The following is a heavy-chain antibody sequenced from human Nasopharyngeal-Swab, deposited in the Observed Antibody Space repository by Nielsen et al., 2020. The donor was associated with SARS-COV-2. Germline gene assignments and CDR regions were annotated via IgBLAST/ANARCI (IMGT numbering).Heavy chain of an antibody. Sequence: GGALRLCGVASGLTFSTAWMSWVRQAPGKGLEWVSSISSSSSYIYYADSVKGRFTISRDNAKNSLYLQMNSLRAEDTAVYYCARGYFDLWGRGTLVTVSS. V-gene: IGHV3-21*01. J-gene: IGHJ2*01. CDR1: GLTFSTAW. CDR3: ARGYFDL. CDR2: ISSSSSYI.